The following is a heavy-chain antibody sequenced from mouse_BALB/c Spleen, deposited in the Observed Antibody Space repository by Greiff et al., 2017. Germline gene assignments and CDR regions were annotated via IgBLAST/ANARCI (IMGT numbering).Heavy chain of an antibody. CDR3: ARHEGAMDY. J-gene: IGHJ4*01. CDR1: GFTFSSYT. CDR2: ISNGGGST. Sequence: DVHLVESGGGLVQPGGSLKLSCAASGFTFSSYTMSWVRQTPEKRLEWVAYISNGGGSTYYPDTVKGRFTISRDNAKNTLYLQMSSLKSEDTAMYYCARHEGAMDYWGQGTSVTVSS. V-gene: IGHV5-12-2*01.